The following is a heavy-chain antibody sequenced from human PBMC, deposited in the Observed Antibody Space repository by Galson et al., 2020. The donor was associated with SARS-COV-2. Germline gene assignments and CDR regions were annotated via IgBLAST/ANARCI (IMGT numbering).Heavy chain of an antibody. J-gene: IGHJ3*02. V-gene: IGHV4-59*08. CDR1: GGSISGYY. CDR2: FYYTVST. Sequence: ETSETRSLTCTVSGGSISGYYWSWVRQRPGKGLEWTGYFYYTVSTNYNPPLKSRVTISVDTSKNQFSLKLSSVTAADTAVYFCAGVSVRDSGLSDAFDTWGQGTMVTVSS. CDR3: AGVSVRDSGLSDAFDT. D-gene: IGHD2-21*01.